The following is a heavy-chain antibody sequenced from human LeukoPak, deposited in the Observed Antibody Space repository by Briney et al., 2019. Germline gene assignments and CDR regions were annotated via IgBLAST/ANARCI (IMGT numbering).Heavy chain of an antibody. CDR2: ISYDGSNK. J-gene: IGHJ4*02. V-gene: IGHV3-30*18. D-gene: IGHD2-2*01. CDR3: AKEGCSSTSCYLEVHLLGVYFDY. Sequence: GGSLRLSCAASGFTFSSYGMHWVRQAPGKGLEWVAVISYDGSNKYYADSVKGRFTISRDNSKNTLYLQMNSLRAEDTAVYYCAKEGCSSTSCYLEVHLLGVYFDYWGQGTLVTVSS. CDR1: GFTFSSYG.